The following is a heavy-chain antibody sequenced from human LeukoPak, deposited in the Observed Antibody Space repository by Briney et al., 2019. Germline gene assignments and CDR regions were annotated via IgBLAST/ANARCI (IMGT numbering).Heavy chain of an antibody. CDR1: GFTFDDYA. D-gene: IGHD1-14*01. V-gene: IGHV3-43*02. Sequence: GGSLRLSCAASGFTFDDYAMHWVRQAPGKGPEWVSYVTANGGTYYADSVKGRFVISRDNGKNSLYLQMNILRPEDTALYYCAKILNPHAFDIWGQGTMVTVSS. CDR3: AKILNPHAFDI. CDR2: VTANGGT. J-gene: IGHJ3*02.